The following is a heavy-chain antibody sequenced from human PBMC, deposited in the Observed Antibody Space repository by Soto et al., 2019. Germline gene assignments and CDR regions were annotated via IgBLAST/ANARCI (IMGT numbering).Heavy chain of an antibody. CDR3: AHCTLHDYGDYDPGTSHVFDS. J-gene: IGHJ4*02. CDR1: GFSLSNSGEG. Sequence: SGPTLVNPTQTLTVTYTFSGFSLSNSGEGVAWIRQPPGKALEWLALIYGDNDKRYSPSLKARLTITKDTSKNQVVLTMTNMDPVDTATYYCAHCTLHDYGDYDPGTSHVFDSWGQGTLVTVSS. D-gene: IGHD4-17*01. CDR2: IYGDNDK. V-gene: IGHV2-5*02.